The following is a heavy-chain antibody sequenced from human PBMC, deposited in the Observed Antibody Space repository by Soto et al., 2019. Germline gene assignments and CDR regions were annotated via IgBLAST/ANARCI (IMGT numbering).Heavy chain of an antibody. CDR1: GYTFTSYY. J-gene: IGHJ5*02. D-gene: IGHD2-15*01. V-gene: IGHV1-46*01. Sequence: EASVKVSCKASGYTFTSYYMHWVRQAPGQGLEWMGIINPSGGSTSYAQKFQGRVTMTRDTSTSTAYMELSRLRSEDTAVYYCARGEICSGGSCYFCMSVRPSLNWLDPWGQGTLVTVAS. CDR2: INPSGGST. CDR3: ARGEICSGGSCYFCMSVRPSLNWLDP.